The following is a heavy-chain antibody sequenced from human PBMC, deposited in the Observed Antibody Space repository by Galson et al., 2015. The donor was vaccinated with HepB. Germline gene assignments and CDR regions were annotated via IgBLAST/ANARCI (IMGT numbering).Heavy chain of an antibody. J-gene: IGHJ3*02. CDR3: AREVESNYVNAAFGI. Sequence: LSLTCSVSGDSISRYSWSWIRQPPGKGLEWIGYIYNTGSTNYKPSLKSRLTISIDTSKNQVSLRLNSVTAADTAVYYCAREVESNYVNAAFGIWGQGTMVAVSS. V-gene: IGHV4-59*01. CDR2: IYNTGST. CDR1: GDSISRYS. D-gene: IGHD4-11*01.